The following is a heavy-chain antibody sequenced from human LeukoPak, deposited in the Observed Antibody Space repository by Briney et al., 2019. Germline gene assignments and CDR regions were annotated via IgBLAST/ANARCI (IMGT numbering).Heavy chain of an antibody. V-gene: IGHV4-34*01. Sequence: SESLSLTCAVSGGSFSGYYWSWIRQPPGKGPEWIGKINHSGSTTYNPSHNSRVTISVDTSKNQFSLKLSAVTAADTAVYYCARGGSYYDYVWGSYRFLEKYYFDYWGQGTLVTVSS. CDR3: ARGGSYYDYVWGSYRFLEKYYFDY. J-gene: IGHJ4*02. D-gene: IGHD3-16*02. CDR2: INHSGST. CDR1: GGSFSGYY.